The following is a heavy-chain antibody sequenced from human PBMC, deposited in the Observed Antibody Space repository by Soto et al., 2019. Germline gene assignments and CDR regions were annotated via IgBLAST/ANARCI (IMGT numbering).Heavy chain of an antibody. V-gene: IGHV3-66*01. D-gene: IGHD4-17*01. CDR3: ARDPRDYGDYQNYYYGMDV. Sequence: EVQLVESGGGLVQPGGSLRLSCAASGFTVSSNYMSWVRQAPGKGLEWVSVIYSGGSTYYADSVKGRFTISRDNSKNTLYLQMNSRRAEDTAVYYCARDPRDYGDYQNYYYGMDVWGQGTTVTVSS. J-gene: IGHJ6*02. CDR2: IYSGGST. CDR1: GFTVSSNY.